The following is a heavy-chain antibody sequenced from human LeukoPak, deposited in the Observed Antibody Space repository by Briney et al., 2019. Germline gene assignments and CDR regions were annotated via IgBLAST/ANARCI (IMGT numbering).Heavy chain of an antibody. V-gene: IGHV4-39*07. CDR3: ASSSGWYYFDC. D-gene: IGHD6-19*01. CDR2: IYYSGST. Sequence: SETLSLTCTVSGVSISSSNSYWGWIRQPPGKGLEWIGSIYYSGSTYYNPSLKSRVTISVDTSKNQFSLKLSSVTAADTAVYYCASSSGWYYFDCWGQGTLVTVSS. CDR1: GVSISSSNSY. J-gene: IGHJ4*02.